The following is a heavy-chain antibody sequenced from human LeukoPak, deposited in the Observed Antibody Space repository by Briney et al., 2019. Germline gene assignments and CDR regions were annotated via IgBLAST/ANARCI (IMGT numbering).Heavy chain of an antibody. V-gene: IGHV3-53*01. CDR3: TTDISAVLY. Sequence: GGSLGLSCAVSGFTVSSNYMSWVRQAPGKGLEWVSVIYSGGSTYYADSVKGRFTISRDDSENTLYLQMSSLKTEDTAVYYCTTDISAVLYWGQGTLVTVSS. J-gene: IGHJ4*02. CDR1: GFTVSSNY. CDR2: IYSGGST. D-gene: IGHD1-14*01.